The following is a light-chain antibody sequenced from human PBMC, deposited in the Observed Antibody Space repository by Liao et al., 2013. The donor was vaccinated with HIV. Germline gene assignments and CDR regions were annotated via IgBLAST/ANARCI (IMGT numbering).Light chain of an antibody. V-gene: IGLV3-1*01. CDR3: QTWDRTTYV. CDR1: ELGERY. Sequence: SYELTQPPSVSVSPGQTASVTCSGDELGERYVSWYQQRPGQSPLLVIYEDTKRPSGIPERFSGSNSGNTATLTISGTQAIDEADYYCQTWDRTTYVFGSGTKVTVL. J-gene: IGLJ1*01. CDR2: EDT.